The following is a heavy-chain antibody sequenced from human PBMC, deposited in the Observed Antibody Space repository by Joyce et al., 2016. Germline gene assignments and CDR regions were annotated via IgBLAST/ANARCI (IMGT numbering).Heavy chain of an antibody. Sequence: QLQLQESGPGLMKPSETLSLTCTVSGGSISSSSYYWGWIRQPPGKGLEWIGSIYFSGSTYYNPSLKSRVTISVDTSKNQFSLKLSSVTAADTAVYYCARDNFVSGWPHWYFDLWGRGTLVTVSS. CDR1: GGSISSSSYY. CDR2: IYFSGST. D-gene: IGHD6-19*01. CDR3: ARDNFVSGWPHWYFDL. V-gene: IGHV4-39*07. J-gene: IGHJ2*01.